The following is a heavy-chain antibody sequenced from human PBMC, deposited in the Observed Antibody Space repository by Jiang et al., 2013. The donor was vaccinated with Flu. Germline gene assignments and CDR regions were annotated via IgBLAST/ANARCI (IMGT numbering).Heavy chain of an antibody. Sequence: FSSYTISWVRQAPGQGLEWMGRIIPILGIANYAQKFQGRVTITADKSTSTAYMELSSLRSEDTAVYYCARGGGVTMISLGFDPWGQGTLVTVSS. CDR3: ARGGGVTMISLGFDP. D-gene: IGHD3-22*01. CDR2: IIPILGIA. J-gene: IGHJ5*02. CDR1: FSSYT. V-gene: IGHV1-69*02.